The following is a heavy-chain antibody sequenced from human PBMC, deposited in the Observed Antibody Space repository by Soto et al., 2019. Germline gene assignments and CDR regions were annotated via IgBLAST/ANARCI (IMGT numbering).Heavy chain of an antibody. CDR3: SRDDYPNAY. V-gene: IGHV3-23*01. D-gene: IGHD4-17*01. CDR2: ITRSGGST. J-gene: IGHJ4*02. CDR1: GFTFSSYA. Sequence: EVQLLESGGGLVQPGGSLRLSCAASGFTFSSYAMSWVRQAPGKGLEWVSAITRSGGSTHYADSVKGRFTISRDNSKKPLVLQMNRLRAEDTAVYYLSRDDYPNAYWGQGTLVTVSS.